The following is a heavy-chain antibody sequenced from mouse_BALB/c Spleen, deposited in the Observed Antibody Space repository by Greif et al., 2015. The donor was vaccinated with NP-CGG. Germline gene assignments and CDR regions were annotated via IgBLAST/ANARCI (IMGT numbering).Heavy chain of an antibody. D-gene: IGHD3-1*01. V-gene: IGHV2-9*02. CDR3: ARDRAFYAMDY. CDR2: IWAGGGT. J-gene: IGHJ4*01. Sequence: VQLVESGPGLVAPSQGLSITCTVSGFSLTSYGVHWVRQPPGKGLEWLGVIWAGGGTNYNSALMSRLSISKDNSKSXVFLKMNSLQTDDTAMYYCARDRAFYAMDYWGQGTSVTVSS. CDR1: GFSLTSYG.